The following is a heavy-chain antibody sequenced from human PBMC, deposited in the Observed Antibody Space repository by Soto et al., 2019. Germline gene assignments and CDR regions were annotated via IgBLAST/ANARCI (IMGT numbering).Heavy chain of an antibody. V-gene: IGHV5-10-1*01. CDR1: GYSFTNYW. Sequence: GESLKISCKGSGYSFTNYWITWVRQMPGKGLEWMGRIDPSDSYTNYNPSFQGHVTISADKSISTAYLQWSSLKASDTAMYYCARQYYDFWSDSYLWGQGTLVTVSS. CDR2: IDPSDSYT. D-gene: IGHD3-3*01. J-gene: IGHJ4*02. CDR3: ARQYYDFWSDSYL.